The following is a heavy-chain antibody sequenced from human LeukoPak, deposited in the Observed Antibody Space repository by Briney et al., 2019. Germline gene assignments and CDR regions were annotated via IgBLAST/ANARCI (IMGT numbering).Heavy chain of an antibody. CDR1: GGSISSGGYY. Sequence: SETLSLTCTVSGGSISSGGYYWSWIRQHPGKGLEWIGYIYYSGSTYYNPSLKSRVTISVDTSKNQFSLKLSSVTAADTAVYYCARVEELGYCSGGSCYSDTSNDAFDIWGQGTMVTVSS. CDR3: ARVEELGYCSGGSCYSDTSNDAFDI. V-gene: IGHV4-31*03. D-gene: IGHD2-15*01. J-gene: IGHJ3*02. CDR2: IYYSGST.